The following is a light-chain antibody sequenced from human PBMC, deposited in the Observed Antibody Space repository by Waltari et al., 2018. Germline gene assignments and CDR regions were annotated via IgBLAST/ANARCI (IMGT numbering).Light chain of an antibody. Sequence: QSALTQPASVSGSPGQSITISCSGTDSDVGAYDFVSWYQQHPGKAPHPIIYEVSNRPSGISNRFSASKSGNTASLTISGLQAEDEADYYCSSYTTSSAPGVLGTGTRVTVL. CDR2: EVS. V-gene: IGLV2-14*01. CDR3: SSYTTSSAPGV. CDR1: DSDVGAYDF. J-gene: IGLJ1*01.